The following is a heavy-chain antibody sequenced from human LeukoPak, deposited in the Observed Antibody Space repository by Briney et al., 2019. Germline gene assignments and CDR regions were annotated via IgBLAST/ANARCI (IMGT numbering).Heavy chain of an antibody. V-gene: IGHV3-30*03. D-gene: IGHD4-17*01. J-gene: IGHJ4*02. CDR1: GFTFNNYG. CDR2: ISNDGSKK. Sequence: PGGSLRLSCAASGFTFNNYGMHWVRQAPGKGLECVALISNDGSKKHYAGSAKGRFTISRDNSRNTVFLEMNSLRGDDTAVYFCARDWGRGDSKYLDFWGQGILVTVSS. CDR3: ARDWGRGDSKYLDF.